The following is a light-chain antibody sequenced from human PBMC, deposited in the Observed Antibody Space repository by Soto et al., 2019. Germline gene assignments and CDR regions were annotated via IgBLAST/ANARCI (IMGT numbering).Light chain of an antibody. CDR2: KAS. V-gene: IGKV1-5*03. J-gene: IGKJ1*01. Sequence: IQMTQSPSTLYGHVGDRVTITCRASQTISSWLAWYQQKPGKAPKLLIYKASTLKSGVPSRFSGSGSGTEFTLTISSLQPDDFATYYCQHYNSYGTFGQGTKVDIK. CDR3: QHYNSYGT. CDR1: QTISSW.